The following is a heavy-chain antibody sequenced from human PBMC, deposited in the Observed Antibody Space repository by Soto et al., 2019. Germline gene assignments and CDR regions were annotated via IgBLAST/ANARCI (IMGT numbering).Heavy chain of an antibody. CDR3: ARDWTYCSGGTCYYGMDV. Sequence: GGSLRLSCAASGFSFSAYRMNWVRQAPGKGLEWVSYISGSSNSMYYGDSVKGRFTISRDNAQNALFLQMNSLTDEDTAVYYCARDWTYCSGGTCYYGMDVWGQGTTVTVPS. CDR2: ISGSSNSM. D-gene: IGHD2-15*01. J-gene: IGHJ6*02. V-gene: IGHV3-48*02. CDR1: GFSFSAYR.